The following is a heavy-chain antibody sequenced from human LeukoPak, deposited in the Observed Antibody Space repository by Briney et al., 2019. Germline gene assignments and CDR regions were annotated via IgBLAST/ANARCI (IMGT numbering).Heavy chain of an antibody. V-gene: IGHV3-33*06. CDR3: AKGDYYDSTDLDY. CDR1: GFIFSSYG. Sequence: PGRSLRLSCAASGFIFSSYGMHWVRQGPGKGLEWVAVIWYDGSNKYYADSVKGRFTISRDNSKNTLYLQMNSLRAEDTAVYYCAKGDYYDSTDLDYWGQGTLVTVSS. D-gene: IGHD3-22*01. CDR2: IWYDGSNK. J-gene: IGHJ4*02.